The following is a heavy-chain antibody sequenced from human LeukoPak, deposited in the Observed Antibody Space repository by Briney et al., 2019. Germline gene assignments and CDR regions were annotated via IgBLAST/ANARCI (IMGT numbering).Heavy chain of an antibody. V-gene: IGHV4-59*01. D-gene: IGHD1-26*01. CDR3: ARGHYSGSNPLHWFDP. CDR2: IYYSGTT. Sequence: SETLSLTCTVSGDSIGIYYWTWIRQPPGKWLEWIGYIYYSGTTNYNPSLKSRVTISVDTSKNQFSLKLSSVTAADTAVYYCARGHYSGSNPLHWFDPWGHGTLVTVSS. CDR1: GDSIGIYY. J-gene: IGHJ5*02.